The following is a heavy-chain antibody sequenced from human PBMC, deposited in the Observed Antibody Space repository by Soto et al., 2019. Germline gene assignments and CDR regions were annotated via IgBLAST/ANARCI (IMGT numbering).Heavy chain of an antibody. D-gene: IGHD2-15*01. J-gene: IGHJ5*02. CDR2: IYYSGST. CDR1: GGSISSGGYY. Sequence: QVQLQESGPGLVKPSQTLSLTCTVSGGSISSGGYYWSWIRQHPGKGLEWIGYIYYSGSTYYNPSLKGRVTMSVETSKNQFSLKPSSVTAAETAVYYCERDTSTWYNWFDPWGQGTLGTVSS. V-gene: IGHV4-31*03. CDR3: ERDTSTWYNWFDP.